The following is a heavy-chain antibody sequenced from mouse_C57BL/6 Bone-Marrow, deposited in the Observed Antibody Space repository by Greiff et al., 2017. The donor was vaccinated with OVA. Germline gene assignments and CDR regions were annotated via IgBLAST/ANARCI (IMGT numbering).Heavy chain of an antibody. CDR2: IDPENGDT. CDR3: TSYYDYENY. CDR1: GFNIKDDY. J-gene: IGHJ2*01. Sequence: VQLKESGAELVRPGASVKLSCTASGFNIKDDYMHWVKQRPEQGLEWIGWIDPENGDTEYASKFQGKATITADTSSNTAYLQLSSLTSEDTAVYYCTSYYDYENYWGQGTTLTVSS. D-gene: IGHD2-4*01. V-gene: IGHV14-4*01.